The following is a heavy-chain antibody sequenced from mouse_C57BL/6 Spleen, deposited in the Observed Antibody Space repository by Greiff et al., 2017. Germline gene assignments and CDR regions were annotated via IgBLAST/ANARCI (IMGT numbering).Heavy chain of an antibody. CDR3: ARRDYYGSSYSHWYFDV. V-gene: IGHV1-4*01. D-gene: IGHD1-1*01. CDR2: INPSSGYT. J-gene: IGHJ1*03. Sequence: QVQLQQSGAELARPGASVKMSCKASGYTFTSYTMHWVKQRPGQGLEWIGYINPSSGYTKYNQKFKDKATLTADKSSSTAYMQLSSLTSEDSAVYYCARRDYYGSSYSHWYFDVWGTGTTVTVSS. CDR1: GYTFTSYT.